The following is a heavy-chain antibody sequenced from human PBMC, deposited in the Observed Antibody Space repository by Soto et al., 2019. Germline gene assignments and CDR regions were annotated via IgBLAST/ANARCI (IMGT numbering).Heavy chain of an antibody. D-gene: IGHD3-9*01. V-gene: IGHV4-34*01. J-gene: IGHJ4*02. Sequence: QVQLQQWGAGLLKPSETLSLTCAVYGGSFSGYYWSWIRQPPGKGLEWIGEINHSGSTNYNPSLKGRVTISVDTSKNQFSLKLSSVTAADTAVYYCARGNYDILTGYYSGWVPQKYYFDYWGQGTLVTVSS. CDR3: ARGNYDILTGYYSGWVPQKYYFDY. CDR2: INHSGST. CDR1: GGSFSGYY.